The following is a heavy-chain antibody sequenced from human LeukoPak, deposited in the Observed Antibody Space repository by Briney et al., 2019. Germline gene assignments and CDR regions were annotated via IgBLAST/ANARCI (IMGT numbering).Heavy chain of an antibody. CDR1: GYTFTSYG. Sequence: ASVKVSCKASGYTFTSYGISWVRQAPGQGLEWMGWISAYNGNTNYAQKLQGRVTMTTDTSTSTAYMELRSLRSDDPAVYYCARDGDVGYDYVWGSYFDYWGQGTLVTVSS. CDR2: ISAYNGNT. J-gene: IGHJ4*02. V-gene: IGHV1-18*01. D-gene: IGHD3-16*01. CDR3: ARDGDVGYDYVWGSYFDY.